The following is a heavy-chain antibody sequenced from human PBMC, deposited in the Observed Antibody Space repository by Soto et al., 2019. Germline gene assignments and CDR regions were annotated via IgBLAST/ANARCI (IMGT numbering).Heavy chain of an antibody. V-gene: IGHV4-4*02. CDR3: AKLSMRRLRFLEPH. CDR1: GDSFTNTNW. CDR2: IYHSGAT. J-gene: IGHJ4*02. Sequence: QVQLQESGPGLLKPSETLSLTCTVSGDSFTNTNWWSWVRQSPGQGLEWIGEIYHSGATNYNPSLKSSLAMSIDKSKSEFDLKLHSVAAAATAVSYGAKLSMRRLRFLEPHWGQGALVTVSS. D-gene: IGHD3-3*01.